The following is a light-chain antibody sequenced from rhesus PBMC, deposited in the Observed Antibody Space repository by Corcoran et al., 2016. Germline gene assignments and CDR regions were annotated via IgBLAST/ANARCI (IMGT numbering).Light chain of an antibody. Sequence: DIQMTQSPSSLSASVGDTVTITCRASQGISSWLAWYQQKPGKAPKLLIYKASRLQSGVPSRLSGSGSGTDFTLPISTLQSEDFATYYCQQYSRRPFTFVPGTKLDIK. CDR3: QQYSRRPFT. CDR1: QGISSW. V-gene: IGKV1-22*01. J-gene: IGKJ3*01. CDR2: KAS.